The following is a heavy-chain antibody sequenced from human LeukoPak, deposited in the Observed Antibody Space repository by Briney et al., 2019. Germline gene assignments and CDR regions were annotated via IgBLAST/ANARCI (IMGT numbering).Heavy chain of an antibody. V-gene: IGHV3-11*04. CDR1: GFTFSDYY. CDR3: ARGESSYCSGDCNFGY. D-gene: IGHD2-21*02. CDR2: ISSGSSTI. Sequence: GGSLRLFCAASGFTFSDYYMSWIRQAPGKGMEWISYISSGSSTIYYADSVKGRFTISRDNAKKSLYLQMNSLRAEDTATYYCARGESSYCSGDCNFGYWGQGTLVTISS. J-gene: IGHJ4*02.